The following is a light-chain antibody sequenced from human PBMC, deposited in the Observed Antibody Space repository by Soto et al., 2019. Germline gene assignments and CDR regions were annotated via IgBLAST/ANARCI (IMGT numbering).Light chain of an antibody. CDR3: QQYNNWLSGT. V-gene: IGKV3-15*01. J-gene: IGKJ1*01. Sequence: EIVMTQSPATLSVSPGERATLSCMASQSVSSNLAWYQQKPGQAPRLLIYGASTRATGIPARFSGSGSGTEFTLTISSLQSEDFAVYYCQQYNNWLSGTFGQGTKVDIK. CDR2: GAS. CDR1: QSVSSN.